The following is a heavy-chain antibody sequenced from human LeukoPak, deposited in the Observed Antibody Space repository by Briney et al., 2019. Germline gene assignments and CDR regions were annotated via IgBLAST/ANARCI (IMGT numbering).Heavy chain of an antibody. D-gene: IGHD3-10*01. V-gene: IGHV3-13*04. CDR2: IGTAGDT. Sequence: GGSLRLSCAASGFTFSSYDMHWVRQATGKGLEWVSAIGTAGDTYYPGSVKGRFTISRENAKNSLYLQMNSLRAGDTAVYYCARVTPGGAMLRGLIGNWFDPWGQGTLVTVSS. CDR1: GFTFSSYD. CDR3: ARVTPGGAMLRGLIGNWFDP. J-gene: IGHJ5*02.